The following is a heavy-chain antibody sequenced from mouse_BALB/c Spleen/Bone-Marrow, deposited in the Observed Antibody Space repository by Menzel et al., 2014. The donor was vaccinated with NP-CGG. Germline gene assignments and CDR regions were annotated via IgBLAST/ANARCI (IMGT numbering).Heavy chain of an antibody. Sequence: VQLKDSGAELVKPGASVKLSCTASGFNIKDTYMHWVKQRPEQCLEWIGRIDPANGNTRYDPKFQGKATITADTSSNTAYLQLSSLTSEDTDVYYCARWEYYAMDYWGQGTSVTVSS. CDR1: GFNIKDTY. CDR3: ARWEYYAMDY. D-gene: IGHD4-1*01. CDR2: IDPANGNT. V-gene: IGHV14-3*02. J-gene: IGHJ4*01.